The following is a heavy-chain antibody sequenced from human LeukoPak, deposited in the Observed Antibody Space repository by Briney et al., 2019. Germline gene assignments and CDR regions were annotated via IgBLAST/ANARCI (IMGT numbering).Heavy chain of an antibody. CDR3: ARAYDSSIDY. J-gene: IGHJ4*02. Sequence: PGGSLRLSCAASGFTFSSYAMSWVRQAPGKGLEWVSAISGSGGSTYYADSVKGRFTISRDNARNTLYLQMNSLRAEDTAVYFCARAYDSSIDYWGQGTLVTVSS. D-gene: IGHD3-22*01. CDR2: ISGSGGST. V-gene: IGHV3-23*01. CDR1: GFTFSSYA.